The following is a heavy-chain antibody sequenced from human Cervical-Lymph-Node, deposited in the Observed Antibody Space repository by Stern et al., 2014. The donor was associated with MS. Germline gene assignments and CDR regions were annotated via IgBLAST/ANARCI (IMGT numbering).Heavy chain of an antibody. CDR3: VRGHIAVVVTADGLDV. CDR2: ISDDSQCT. D-gene: IGHD2-15*01. V-gene: IGHV3-11*06. J-gene: IGHJ6*02. CDR1: GFIFSDYY. Sequence: VQLVESGGGLVKPGGSLRLSCAASGFIFSDYYMTWIRLAPGQGLEWVSYISDDSQCTDYTDSVKGRYTISRDNAKNSLYLQMNSLRVDDTGVYYCVRGHIAVVVTADGLDVWGQGTTVTVSS.